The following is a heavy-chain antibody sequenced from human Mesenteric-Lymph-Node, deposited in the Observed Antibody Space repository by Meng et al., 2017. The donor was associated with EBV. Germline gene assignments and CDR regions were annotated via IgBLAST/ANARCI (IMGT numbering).Heavy chain of an antibody. J-gene: IGHJ5*02. CDR2: IHHSETA. Sequence: LSLTWVIYGGSFSGYSWTCIRQATGTVLEWIGKIHHSETADYNPSLEARVIISADTSKTQFSLKLTSVTAADPAVYYCARQGYCRTTTCSTWFDPWGQGTLVTVSS. CDR3: ARQGYCRTTTCSTWFDP. CDR1: GGSFSGYS. D-gene: IGHD2-2*01. V-gene: IGHV4-34*01.